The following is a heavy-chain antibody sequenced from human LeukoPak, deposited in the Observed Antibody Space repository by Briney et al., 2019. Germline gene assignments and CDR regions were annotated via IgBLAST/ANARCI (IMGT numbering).Heavy chain of an antibody. D-gene: IGHD1-26*01. CDR1: GFTFTSYY. J-gene: IGHJ4*02. Sequence: ASVKVSCKASGFTFTSYYFHWVRQAPGQGLEWMGWISANNGNTKYNTKYAQNLQGRVTMTTDISTSTAYMELRTLRSDDTAVYYCARDRDRSGSQSYWGQGTLVTVSS. V-gene: IGHV1-18*04. CDR2: ISANNGNT. CDR3: ARDRDRSGSQSY.